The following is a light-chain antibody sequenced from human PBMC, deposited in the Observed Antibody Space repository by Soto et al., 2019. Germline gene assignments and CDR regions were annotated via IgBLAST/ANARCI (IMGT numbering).Light chain of an antibody. CDR3: QQSENGPLT. J-gene: IGKJ4*01. CDR1: QDINKY. Sequence: DIQMTQSPSSLSASVGDRITITCQASQDINKYLNWYQQKLGKAPKLLIYDASHLQRGVPSRFSGSGSGTHFSLSISSLQPEDIATYYCQQSENGPLTFGGGTKVEIK. V-gene: IGKV1-33*01. CDR2: DAS.